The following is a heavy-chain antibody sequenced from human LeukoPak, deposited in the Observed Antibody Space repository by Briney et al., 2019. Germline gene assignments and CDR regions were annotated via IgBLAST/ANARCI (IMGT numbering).Heavy chain of an antibody. V-gene: IGHV3-7*01. D-gene: IGHD3-22*01. J-gene: IGHJ4*02. Sequence: PGGSLTLSCAASGFTFSYHWMTWVRQAPGKGLEWVANIKNDGAVKNYVDSVKGRFTISRDNAKNSLYLQMNSLRAEDTAVYYCAKEDYYDSSGIDYWGQGTLVTVSS. CDR2: IKNDGAVK. CDR3: AKEDYYDSSGIDY. CDR1: GFTFSYHW.